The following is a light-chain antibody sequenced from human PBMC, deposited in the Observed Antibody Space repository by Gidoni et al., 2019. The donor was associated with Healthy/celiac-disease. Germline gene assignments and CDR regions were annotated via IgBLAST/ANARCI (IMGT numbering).Light chain of an antibody. CDR3: QSADSSGTTENVV. J-gene: IGLJ2*01. CDR1: ALPKQY. CDR2: KDS. Sequence: SYELTQPPSVSVSPGQTARITCSGDALPKQYAYWYQQKPGQAPVLVIYKDSERPSGIPERFSGSSSGTTVTLTISGVQAEDEADYYCQSADSSGTTENVVFGGGTKLTVL. V-gene: IGLV3-25*03.